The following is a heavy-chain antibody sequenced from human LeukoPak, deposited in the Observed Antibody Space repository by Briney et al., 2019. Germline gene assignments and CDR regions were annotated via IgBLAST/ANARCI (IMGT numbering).Heavy chain of an antibody. D-gene: IGHD6-19*01. J-gene: IGHJ4*02. CDR3: AKEGYSRVWYEVY. CDR1: GFTFSTYG. V-gene: IGHV3-30*02. Sequence: PGGSLRLSCAAAGFTFSTYGIHWVRQAPGMGLEWVAFIRYDGSNKYYADSVKGRFTISRDNFMNTVYLQMNSLRPEDTAVYYCAKEGYSRVWYEVYWGQGSLVSVSS. CDR2: IRYDGSNK.